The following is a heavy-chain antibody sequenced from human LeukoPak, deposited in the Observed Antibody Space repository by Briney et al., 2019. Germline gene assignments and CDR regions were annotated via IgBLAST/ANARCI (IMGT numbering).Heavy chain of an antibody. D-gene: IGHD2-15*01. J-gene: IGHJ6*02. Sequence: PGRSLRLSCSASRFPFSSYAMHWSRQAPGKGLNHVSAISDSGGSTYYADSVKGRFSISRDNSKNTLYLKMSSLTAEDTAVYFCVRGYSFGPYGMDVWGQGTTVTVSS. CDR1: RFPFSSYA. CDR3: VRGYSFGPYGMDV. V-gene: IGHV3-64D*09. CDR2: ISDSGGST.